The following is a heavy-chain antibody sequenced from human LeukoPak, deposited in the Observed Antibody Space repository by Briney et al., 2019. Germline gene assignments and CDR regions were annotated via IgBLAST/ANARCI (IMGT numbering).Heavy chain of an antibody. J-gene: IGHJ2*01. Sequence: GGSLRLSCAASGFSFSRYGLHWVRQAPGKGLEWMAFIRDNGSTRYYADSVKGRFTVSRDNSKNTLYLQMDSLRTEDTAVYFCANGDWYFDLWGRGTLVTVSS. CDR2: IRDNGSTR. CDR1: GFSFSRYG. CDR3: ANGDWYFDL. V-gene: IGHV3-30*02. D-gene: IGHD4-17*01.